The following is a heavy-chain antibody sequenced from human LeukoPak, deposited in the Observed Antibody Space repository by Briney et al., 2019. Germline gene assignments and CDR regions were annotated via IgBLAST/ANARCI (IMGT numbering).Heavy chain of an antibody. CDR1: GFTFSSYG. V-gene: IGHV3-30*03. Sequence: GGSLRLSCAASGFTFSSYGMHWVRQAPGKGLEWVAVISYDGSNKYYADSVKGRFTISRDNSKNTLYLQMSSLRAEDTAIYYCARDMWVAFDIWGQGTMVTVSS. CDR3: ARDMWVAFDI. CDR2: ISYDGSNK. D-gene: IGHD1-26*01. J-gene: IGHJ3*02.